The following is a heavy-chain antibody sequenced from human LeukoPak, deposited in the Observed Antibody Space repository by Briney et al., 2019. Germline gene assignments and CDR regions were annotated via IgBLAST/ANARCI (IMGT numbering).Heavy chain of an antibody. CDR2: TYYSGGT. Sequence: SETLSLTCTVSGGSISSGDYYWSWIRQPPGKGLEWIGYTYYSGGTYYNPSLKSRVTISVDTSKNQFSLKLSSVTAADTAVYYCARDPGAMVRGVIVDYWGQGTLVTVSS. CDR1: GGSISSGDYY. D-gene: IGHD3-10*01. J-gene: IGHJ4*02. V-gene: IGHV4-30-4*01. CDR3: ARDPGAMVRGVIVDY.